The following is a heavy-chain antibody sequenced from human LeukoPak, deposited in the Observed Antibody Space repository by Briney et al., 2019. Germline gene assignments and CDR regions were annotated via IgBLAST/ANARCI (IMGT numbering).Heavy chain of an antibody. CDR3: ARERWLDYYYYYGMDV. J-gene: IGHJ6*02. V-gene: IGHV3-7*04. CDR1: GFTFSSYW. D-gene: IGHD6-19*01. Sequence: GGSLRLSCAASGFTFSSYWMSWVRQAPGKGLEWVANIKQDGSEKYYVDSVKGRFTISRDNAKNSLHLQMNSLRAEDTAVYYCARERWLDYYYYYGMDVWGQETTVTVSS. CDR2: IKQDGSEK.